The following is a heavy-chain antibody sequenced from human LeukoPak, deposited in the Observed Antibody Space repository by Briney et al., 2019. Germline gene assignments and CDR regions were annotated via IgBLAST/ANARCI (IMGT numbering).Heavy chain of an antibody. V-gene: IGHV1-46*01. CDR2: INPNDGST. CDR3: ARDLPRGPANY. J-gene: IGHJ4*02. CDR1: GYTFTNYY. D-gene: IGHD2-2*01. Sequence: ASVKVSCKASGYTFTNYYLHWVRQGPGQGVEWMGIINPNDGSTSYGQKFQGRVTMTRDTSTSTVYMDVSSLRSEDTAVYYCARDLPRGPANYWGQGTLVTVSS.